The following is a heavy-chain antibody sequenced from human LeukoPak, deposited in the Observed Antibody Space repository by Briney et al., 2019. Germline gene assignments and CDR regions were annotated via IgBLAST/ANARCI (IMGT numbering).Heavy chain of an antibody. V-gene: IGHV3-20*04. Sequence: PGGSLRLSCAASGFTFDDYGMSWVRQAPGKGLEWVSGINWNGGSTGYADSVKGRSTISRDNAKNSLYLQMNSLRAEDTALYYCASLGYCSGGSCSNFGYWGQGTLVTVSS. CDR2: INWNGGST. CDR3: ASLGYCSGGSCSNFGY. CDR1: GFTFDDYG. D-gene: IGHD2-15*01. J-gene: IGHJ4*02.